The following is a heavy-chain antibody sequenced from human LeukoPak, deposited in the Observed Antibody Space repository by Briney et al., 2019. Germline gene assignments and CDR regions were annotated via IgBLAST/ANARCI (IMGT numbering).Heavy chain of an antibody. V-gene: IGHV3-30*04. CDR2: ISAAGDVT. CDR1: GFTFSAYA. D-gene: IGHD6-19*01. CDR3: ARDSSSGWDPIDY. Sequence: PGTSLRLSCAASGFTFSAYALHWVRQAPGQGLEWVAVISAAGDVTYYADSVKGRFTISRDNSKNTLYLQMNSLRAEDTAVYYCARDSSSGWDPIDYWGQGTLVTVSS. J-gene: IGHJ4*02.